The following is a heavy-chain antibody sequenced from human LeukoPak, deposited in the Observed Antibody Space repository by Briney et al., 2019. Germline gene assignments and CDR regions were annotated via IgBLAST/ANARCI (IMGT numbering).Heavy chain of an antibody. CDR1: GGTFSSYA. D-gene: IGHD2-15*01. CDR2: IIPILGIA. CDR3: ARELCSGGSCRRPIEFDP. J-gene: IGHJ5*02. Sequence: ASVKVSCKASGGTFSSYAISWVRRAPGQGLEWMGRIIPILGIANYAQKFQGRVTITADKSTSTAYMELSSLRSEDMAVYYCARELCSGGSCRRPIEFDPWGQGTLVTVSS. V-gene: IGHV1-69*04.